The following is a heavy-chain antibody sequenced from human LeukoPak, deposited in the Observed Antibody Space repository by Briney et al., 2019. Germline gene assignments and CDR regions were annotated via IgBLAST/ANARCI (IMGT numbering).Heavy chain of an antibody. J-gene: IGHJ6*03. D-gene: IGHD3-10*01. Sequence: LRLSCAASGFTFDDYAMHWVRQAPGKGLEWVSGISWNSGSIAYADSVRGRFTISRDNAKNSLYLQMNSLRPEDTALYYCAKDFGSGSYYNRRYFYYLDVWGKGTTVTTSS. V-gene: IGHV3-9*01. CDR1: GFTFDDYA. CDR3: AKDFGSGSYYNRRYFYYLDV. CDR2: ISWNSGSI.